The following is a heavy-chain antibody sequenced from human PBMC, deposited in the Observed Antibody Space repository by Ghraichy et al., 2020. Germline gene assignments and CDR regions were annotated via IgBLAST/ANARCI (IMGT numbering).Heavy chain of an antibody. CDR3: AKDLVGLNNY. CDR1: GFSFASHT. V-gene: IGHV3-23*01. CDR2: INGNGGST. J-gene: IGHJ4*02. Sequence: GGSLRLSCGASGFSFASHTMTWVRQAPGKGLEWVSAINGNGGSTYYADSVKGRFTISRDNSNNTLYLEMNNPRAEDTALYYCAKDLVGLNNYWGQGTLVTVSS. D-gene: IGHD1-26*01.